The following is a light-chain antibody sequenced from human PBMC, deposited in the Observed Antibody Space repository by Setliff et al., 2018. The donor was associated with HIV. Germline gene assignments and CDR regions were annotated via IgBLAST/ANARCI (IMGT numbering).Light chain of an antibody. J-gene: IGLJ3*02. CDR2: SNN. V-gene: IGLV1-40*01. Sequence: LTQPPSVSGAPGQRVTISCTGSSSNIGAGFDVHWYQQFPGAAPKLLIYSNNVRPSGVPDRFSGSKSATSASLAITGLQAEDEADYYCQSFDSSLSGGVFGGGTKGTVL. CDR1: SSNIGAGFD. CDR3: QSFDSSLSGGV.